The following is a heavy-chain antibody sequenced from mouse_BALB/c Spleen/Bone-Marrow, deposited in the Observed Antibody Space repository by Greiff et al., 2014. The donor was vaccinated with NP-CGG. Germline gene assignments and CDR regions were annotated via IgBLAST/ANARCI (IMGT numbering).Heavy chain of an antibody. CDR3: ARNYPFAY. V-gene: IGHV14-3*02. D-gene: IGHD2-1*01. J-gene: IGHJ3*01. Sequence: VQLQQSGAELVKPGASVKLSCTASGFNIKDSYLHWVKQRPEQGLDWIGRIDPAKGNTNYVPKFQGKATITADTSSNTAYLQLSSLTSEDTAVYFCARNYPFAYWGQGTLVTVSA. CDR2: IDPAKGNT. CDR1: GFNIKDSY.